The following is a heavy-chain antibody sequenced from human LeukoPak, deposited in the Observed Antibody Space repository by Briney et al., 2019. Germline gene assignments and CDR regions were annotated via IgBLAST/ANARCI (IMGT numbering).Heavy chain of an antibody. D-gene: IGHD1-26*01. CDR1: GFTFSSYG. CDR2: IRYDGSNK. CDR3: AKDDSGSYYGSTIY. J-gene: IGHJ4*02. V-gene: IGHV3-30*02. Sequence: GGSLRLSCAASGFTFSSYGMHWVRQAPGKGLEWVAFIRYDGSNKYYADSVKGRFTISRDNSKNTLCLQMNSLRAEDTAVYYCAKDDSGSYYGSTIYWGQGTLVTVSS.